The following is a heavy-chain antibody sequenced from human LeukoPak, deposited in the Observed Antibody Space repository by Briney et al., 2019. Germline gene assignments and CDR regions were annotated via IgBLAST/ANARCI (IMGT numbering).Heavy chain of an antibody. CDR2: IYYSGST. V-gene: IGHV4-30-4*01. J-gene: IGHJ4*02. CDR3: ARAGRILWFGELLS. D-gene: IGHD3-10*01. CDR1: GGSISSGDYY. Sequence: SQTLSLTCTVSGGSISSGDYYWSWIRQPPEKGLEWIGYIYYSGSTYYNPSLKSRVTISVDTSKNQFSLKLSSVTAADTAVYYCARAGRILWFGELLSWGQGTLVTVSS.